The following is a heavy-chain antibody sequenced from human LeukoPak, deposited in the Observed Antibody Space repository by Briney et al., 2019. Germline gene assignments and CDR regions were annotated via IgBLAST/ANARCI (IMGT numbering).Heavy chain of an antibody. J-gene: IGHJ3*02. CDR2: IYGGRST. CDR3: ARENPGDIEVAEAFDI. Sequence: GGSLRLSCAASGFPVRNNYMHWVRQAPGKGLEWFSVIYGGRSTNYADSVTGRFTISRDNSKNTLYLQMNSLTAADTALYYCARENPGDIEVAEAFDIWGQGTMVTVSS. D-gene: IGHD6-19*01. V-gene: IGHV3-66*01. CDR1: GFPVRNNY.